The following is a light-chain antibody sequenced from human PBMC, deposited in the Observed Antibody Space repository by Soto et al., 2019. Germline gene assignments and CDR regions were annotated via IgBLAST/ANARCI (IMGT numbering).Light chain of an antibody. V-gene: IGKV1-33*01. CDR3: QQYDNYFIT. Sequence: DIQMTQSPSSLSVSVGDRVTITCQASQDINKYLNWYQQKPGKAPKLLIYYVSNLETGVSSRFSGSGSETHFTLTINSLQPEDIATYYCQQYDNYFITFGQGTRLEIK. CDR1: QDINKY. CDR2: YVS. J-gene: IGKJ5*01.